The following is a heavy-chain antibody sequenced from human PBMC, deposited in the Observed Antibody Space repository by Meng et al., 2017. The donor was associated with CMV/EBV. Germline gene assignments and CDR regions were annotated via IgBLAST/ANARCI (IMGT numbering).Heavy chain of an antibody. CDR2: IYYSGST. CDR3: ARDPLSYYGMDV. J-gene: IGHJ6*02. CDR1: GGSVSSGSYY. V-gene: IGHV4-61*01. Sequence: SETLSLTCTVSGGSVSSGSYYWSWIRQPPGKGLEWIGYIYYSGSTNYNPSLKSRVTISVDTSKDQFSLKLSSVTAADTAVYYCARDPLSYYGMDVWGQGTTVTSP.